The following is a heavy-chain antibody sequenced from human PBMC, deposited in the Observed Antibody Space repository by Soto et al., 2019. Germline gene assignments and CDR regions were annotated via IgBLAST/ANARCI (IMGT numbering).Heavy chain of an antibody. D-gene: IGHD2-2*01. V-gene: IGHV1-18*01. CDR2: ISAYNGNT. J-gene: IGHJ6*03. CDR1: GYTFTSYG. CDR3: ARDPTKYCSSTSCYYYYMDV. Sequence: GASVKVSCKASGYTFTSYGISWVRQAPGQGLEWMGWISAYNGNTNYAQKLQGRVTMTTDTSTSTAYMELRSLRSDDTAVYYCARDPTKYCSSTSCYYYYMDVWGKGTTVTVSS.